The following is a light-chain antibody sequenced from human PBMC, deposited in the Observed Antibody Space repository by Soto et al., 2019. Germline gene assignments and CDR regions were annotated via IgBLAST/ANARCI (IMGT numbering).Light chain of an antibody. J-gene: IGKJ1*01. CDR1: QGISSY. Sequence: EIKMYQSASSLSASVGDRVTITCRASQGISSYLACYQQKPGKAPKLLIYAASSLQSGVPSRFSGSGSGTDFTLTISSLQPEAFATYYCQQSYSTPRTFGQGTK. V-gene: IGKV1-39*01. CDR3: QQSYSTPRT. CDR2: AAS.